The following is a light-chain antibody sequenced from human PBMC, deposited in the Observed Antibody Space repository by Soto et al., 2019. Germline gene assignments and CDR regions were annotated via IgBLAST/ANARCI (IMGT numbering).Light chain of an antibody. CDR2: EVS. V-gene: IGLV2-14*01. CDR3: SSYTSSSTLVV. Sequence: QSALTQPASVSGSPGQSITISCTGTSSDGGGYNYVSWYQQHPGKAPKVMIYEVSYRPSGVSNRFSGSKSGNTASLTISGLQAEDEADYYCSSYTSSSTLVVFGGGTKLTVL. CDR1: SSDGGGYNY. J-gene: IGLJ2*01.